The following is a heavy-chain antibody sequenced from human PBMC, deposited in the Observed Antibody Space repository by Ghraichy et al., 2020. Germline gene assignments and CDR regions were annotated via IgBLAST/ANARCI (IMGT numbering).Heavy chain of an antibody. D-gene: IGHD3-3*01. Sequence: GGSLRFSCAASGFTFSSYAMSWVRQAPGKGLEWVSAISGSGGSTYYADSVKGRFTISRDNSKNTLYLQMNSLRAEDTAVYYCAKEIFPGETLRFDAFDIWGQGTMVTVSS. CDR3: AKEIFPGETLRFDAFDI. V-gene: IGHV3-23*01. CDR1: GFTFSSYA. J-gene: IGHJ3*02. CDR2: ISGSGGST.